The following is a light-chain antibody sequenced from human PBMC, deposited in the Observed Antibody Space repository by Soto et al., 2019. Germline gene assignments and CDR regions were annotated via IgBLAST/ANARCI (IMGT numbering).Light chain of an antibody. CDR3: QQYNNYPWT. J-gene: IGKJ1*01. Sequence: DIQMTQSPSTLSASVGDKVTNSSRGNPAINHWLGWLQQKPGKTPKLLIHKVSTLGSGVPSRFSGSGSGTEFTLTIDCLQTDDFATYYCQQYNNYPWTFGQGTRVEIK. CDR1: PAINHW. V-gene: IGKV1-5*03. CDR2: KVS.